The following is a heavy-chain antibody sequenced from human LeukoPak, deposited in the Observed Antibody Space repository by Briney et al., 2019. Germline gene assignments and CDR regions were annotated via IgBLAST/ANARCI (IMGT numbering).Heavy chain of an antibody. CDR2: ISGDGGST. Sequence: QPGGSLRLSCAASGFTFDDYAMHWVRQAPGKGLEWVSLISGDGGSTYYADSVKGRFTISRDNSKNSLYLQMNSLRTEDTALYYCAKDIGSSGYDDAFDIWGQGTMVTVSS. J-gene: IGHJ3*02. V-gene: IGHV3-43*02. D-gene: IGHD3-22*01. CDR3: AKDIGSSGYDDAFDI. CDR1: GFTFDDYA.